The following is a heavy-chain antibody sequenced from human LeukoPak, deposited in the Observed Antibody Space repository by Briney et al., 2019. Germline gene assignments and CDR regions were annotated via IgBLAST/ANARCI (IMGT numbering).Heavy chain of an antibody. J-gene: IGHJ1*01. CDR3: ARVLAGAAAAEH. CDR1: GGSISSYY. V-gene: IGHV4-59*01. Sequence: SETLSLTCTVSGGSISSYYWSWIRQPPGKGLEWIGYIYYSGSTNYNPSPKSRVTISVDTSKNQFSLKLSSVTAADTAVYYCARVLAGAAAAEHWGQGTLVTVSS. D-gene: IGHD6-13*01. CDR2: IYYSGST.